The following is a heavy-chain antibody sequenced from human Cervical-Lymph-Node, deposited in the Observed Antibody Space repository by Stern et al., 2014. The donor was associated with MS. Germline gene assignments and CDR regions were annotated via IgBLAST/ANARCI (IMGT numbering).Heavy chain of an antibody. Sequence: VQLVESGGGLVKPGGSLRLSCAASGFSFSDYYMSWIRQAPGKGLEWVSYIGTSGTTIDYTDSVEGRFTISRETAKNSLYLQMNSLRAEDTAVYYCARGGKSTFSYWGQGTLVTVSS. J-gene: IGHJ4*02. CDR2: IGTSGTTI. V-gene: IGHV3-11*01. CDR1: GFSFSDYY. D-gene: IGHD2-2*01. CDR3: ARGGKSTFSY.